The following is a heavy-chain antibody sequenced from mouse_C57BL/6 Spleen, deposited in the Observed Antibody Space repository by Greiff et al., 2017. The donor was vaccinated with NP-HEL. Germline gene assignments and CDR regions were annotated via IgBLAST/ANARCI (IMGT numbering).Heavy chain of an antibody. CDR3: ARYGYVNAMDY. V-gene: IGHV1-42*01. Sequence: EVKLMESGPELVKPGASVKISCKASGYSFTGYYMNWVKQSPEKSLEWIGEINPSTGGTTYNQKFKAKATLTVDKSSSTAYMQLKSLTSEDSAVYYCARYGYVNAMDYWGQGTSVTVSS. CDR2: INPSTGGT. D-gene: IGHD2-2*01. J-gene: IGHJ4*01. CDR1: GYSFTGYY.